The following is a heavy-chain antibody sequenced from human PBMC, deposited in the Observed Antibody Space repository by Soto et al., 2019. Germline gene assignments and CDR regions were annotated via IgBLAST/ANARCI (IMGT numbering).Heavy chain of an antibody. CDR3: ARAYYDFWSGYYPYYYYGMDV. CDR2: ISYDGSNK. D-gene: IGHD3-3*01. V-gene: IGHV3-30-3*01. J-gene: IGHJ6*02. Sequence: QVQLVESGGGVVQPGRSLRLSCAASGFTFSSYAMHWVRQAPGKGLEWVAVISYDGSNKYYADSVKGRFTISRDNSKNTLYLQMNSLSAEDTAVYYCARAYYDFWSGYYPYYYYGMDVWGQGTTFTVSS. CDR1: GFTFSSYA.